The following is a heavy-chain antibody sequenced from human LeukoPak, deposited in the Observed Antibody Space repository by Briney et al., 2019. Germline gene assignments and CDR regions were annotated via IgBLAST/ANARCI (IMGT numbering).Heavy chain of an antibody. CDR1: GFTFSSYA. CDR2: ISYDGSNK. J-gene: IGHJ5*02. Sequence: PGGSLRLSCAASGFTFSSYAIHWVRQAPGKGLEWVAVISYDGSNKYYADSVKGRFTISRDNSKNTLYLQMNSLRAEDTAVYYCARAVLDQWLVPGGWFDPWGQGTLVTVSS. CDR3: ARAVLDQWLVPGGWFDP. V-gene: IGHV3-30*04. D-gene: IGHD6-19*01.